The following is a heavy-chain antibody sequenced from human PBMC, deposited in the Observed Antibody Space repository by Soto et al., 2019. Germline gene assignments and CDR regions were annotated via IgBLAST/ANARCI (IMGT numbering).Heavy chain of an antibody. D-gene: IGHD1-7*01. CDR3: ARGGLELPDYYYYTDV. V-gene: IGHV4-59*01. CDR2: IYYSGST. J-gene: IGHJ6*03. Sequence: SETLSLTCTVSGGSISSYYWSWIRQPPGKGLEWIGYIYYSGSTNYNPSLKSRVTISVDTSKNQFSLKLSSVTAADTAVYYCARGGLELPDYYYYTDVWGKGTTVTDSS. CDR1: GGSISSYY.